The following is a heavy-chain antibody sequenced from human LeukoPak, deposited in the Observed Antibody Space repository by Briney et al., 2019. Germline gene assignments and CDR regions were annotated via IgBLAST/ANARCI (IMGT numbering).Heavy chain of an antibody. Sequence: GGSLILSCTASGFDFSNSFMTWVRQAPGKGLEWISYISSRSTTIYYADSVKGRFTISRDNGKNTVYLQMNNLRVDDTAVFYCGKGSLAVPATPLDFWGQGTLVTVSS. CDR3: GKGSLAVPATPLDF. D-gene: IGHD2-15*01. V-gene: IGHV3-11*01. J-gene: IGHJ4*02. CDR2: ISSRSTTI. CDR1: GFDFSNSF.